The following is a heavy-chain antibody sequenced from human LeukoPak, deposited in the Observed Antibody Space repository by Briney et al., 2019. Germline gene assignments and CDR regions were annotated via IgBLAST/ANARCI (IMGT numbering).Heavy chain of an antibody. CDR3: VALLRGIGY. CDR2: SRNEGHSYST. Sequence: GGSLRLSCAVSGFTFSDHYMDWVRQAPGKGLEWIGRSRNEGHSYSTDFAASVRGRAALSRDHSRNSLYLQINSLRTDDTAVYYCVALLRGIGYWGQGTLVTVSS. V-gene: IGHV3-72*01. D-gene: IGHD3-10*01. CDR1: GFTFSDHY. J-gene: IGHJ4*02.